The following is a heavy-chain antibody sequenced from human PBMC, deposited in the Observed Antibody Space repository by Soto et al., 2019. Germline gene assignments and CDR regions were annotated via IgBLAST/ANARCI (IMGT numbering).Heavy chain of an antibody. D-gene: IGHD2-2*02. V-gene: IGHV1-69*06. CDR3: ARGGYCSSTSCYRNYGMDV. J-gene: IGHJ6*02. CDR1: GGTFSSYA. Sequence: QVQLVQSGAEVKKPGSSVKVSCKASGGTFSSYAISWVRQAPGQGLEWMGGIIPIFGTANYAQKFQGRVTITADKSTSTAYMELSSLRSEDTAMYYCARGGYCSSTSCYRNYGMDVWGQGTTVTVSS. CDR2: IIPIFGTA.